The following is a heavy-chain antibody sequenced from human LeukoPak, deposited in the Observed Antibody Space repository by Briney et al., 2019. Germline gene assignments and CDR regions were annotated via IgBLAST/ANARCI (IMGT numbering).Heavy chain of an antibody. CDR1: GFTSSTYG. CDR2: ISYDGSNK. CDR3: AELGITMIGGV. J-gene: IGHJ6*04. D-gene: IGHD3-10*02. Sequence: GGSLRLSCAASGFTSSTYGMHWVPQAPGKGLEWVAVISYDGSNKYYADSVKGRFTISRDNSKNMLYLQMNSLRAEDTAVYYCAELGITMIGGVWGKGTTVTISS. V-gene: IGHV3-30*18.